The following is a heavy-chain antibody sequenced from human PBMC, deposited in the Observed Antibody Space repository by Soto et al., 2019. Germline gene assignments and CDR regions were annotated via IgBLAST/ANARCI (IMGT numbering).Heavy chain of an antibody. V-gene: IGHV3-23*01. CDR2: ISGSGGST. D-gene: IGHD3-3*01. CDR1: GFTFSSYA. Sequence: GGSLRLSCAASGFTFSSYAISWVRQAPGKGLEWVSAISGSGGSTYYADSVKGRFTISRDNSKNTLYLQMNSLRAEDTAVYYCAKDKDYDFWSYYFDYWGQGTLVTVSS. J-gene: IGHJ4*02. CDR3: AKDKDYDFWSYYFDY.